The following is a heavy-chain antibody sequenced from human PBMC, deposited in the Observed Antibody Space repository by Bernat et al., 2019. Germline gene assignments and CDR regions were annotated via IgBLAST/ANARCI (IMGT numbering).Heavy chain of an antibody. CDR3: ARGVSVVCSYFQY. J-gene: IGHJ1*01. CDR2: ISYDGINK. Sequence: QVQLVESGGGVVQPGRSLRLSCAVSGFTFNSYAMHWVRQAPGKGLEWVAVISYDGINKYYADSVKGRFTISRDNSKNTLYLQMDSLRAEDTAVYYCARGVSVVCSYFQYWGQGTLVTVSS. D-gene: IGHD2-15*01. V-gene: IGHV3-30-3*01. CDR1: GFTFNSYA.